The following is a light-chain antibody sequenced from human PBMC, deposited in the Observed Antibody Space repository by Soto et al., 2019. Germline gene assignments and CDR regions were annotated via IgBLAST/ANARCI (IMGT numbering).Light chain of an antibody. V-gene: IGKV1-12*01. Sequence: DIQLTQSPSSVSASVGDRVTITCRASQDISSDLAWYQHRPGKGPKFLIYAASTLQNGVPSRFSGTGSGTDFTLTITSLKPEDFATYFFQQDSSCPLSFGGGTKVDMK. J-gene: IGKJ4*01. CDR3: QQDSSCPLS. CDR2: AAS. CDR1: QDISSD.